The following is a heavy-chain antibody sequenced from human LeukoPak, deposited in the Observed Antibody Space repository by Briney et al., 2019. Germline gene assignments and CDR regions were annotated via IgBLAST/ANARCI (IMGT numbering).Heavy chain of an antibody. CDR3: ARGPSILWWPSVGWFDP. V-gene: IGHV6-1*01. CDR1: GDSVSSNSAA. CDR2: TYYRSKWYN. D-gene: IGHD2-21*01. Sequence: SQTLSLTCAISGDSVSSNSAAWNWIRQSPSRGLEWLGRTYYRSKWYNDYAVSVKSRITINPDTSKNQFSLQLNSVTPEDTAVYYCARGPSILWWPSVGWFDPWGQGTLVTVSS. J-gene: IGHJ5*02.